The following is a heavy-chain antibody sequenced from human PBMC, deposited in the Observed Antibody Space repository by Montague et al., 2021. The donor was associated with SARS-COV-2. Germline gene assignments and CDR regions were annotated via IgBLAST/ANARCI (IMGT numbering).Heavy chain of an antibody. CDR3: ARGSYGPDAFGI. D-gene: IGHD5-18*01. CDR1: SGSISSYY. CDR2: IYYSGST. J-gene: IGHJ3*02. Sequence: SETLSLTCTVSSGSISSYYWSWIRQPPGKGLEWIGYIYYSGSTNYNPSLKSRVTISLDTSKNQFSLKLNSVTAADTAVYYCARGSYGPDAFGIWGQGTMVTVSS. V-gene: IGHV4-59*01.